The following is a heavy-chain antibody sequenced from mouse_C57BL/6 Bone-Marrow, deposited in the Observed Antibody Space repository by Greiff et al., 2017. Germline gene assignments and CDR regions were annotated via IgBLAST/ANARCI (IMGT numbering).Heavy chain of an antibody. V-gene: IGHV7-3*01. CDR2: IRNKANGYTT. CDR3: ARYIRGLLFAMDY. Sequence: EVKLMESGGGLVQPGGSLSLSCAASGFTFTDYYMSWVRQPPGKALEWLGFIRNKANGYTTEYSASVKGRFTISRDNSQSTLYLQMNALSAEDSATYDWARYIRGLLFAMDYWGQGTSVTVSS. D-gene: IGHD2-3*01. CDR1: GFTFTDYY. J-gene: IGHJ4*01.